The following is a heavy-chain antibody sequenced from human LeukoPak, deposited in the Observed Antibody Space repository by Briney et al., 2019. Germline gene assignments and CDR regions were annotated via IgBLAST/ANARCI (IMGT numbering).Heavy chain of an antibody. Sequence: SETLSLTCTVSGGSISSYYWSWIRQPPGKGLEWIGYIYYSGSTNYNPSLKSRVTISVDTFKNQFSLKLSSVTAADTAVYYCARSDFWSGSIDYWGQGTLVTVSS. CDR1: GGSISSYY. CDR2: IYYSGST. D-gene: IGHD3-3*01. CDR3: ARSDFWSGSIDY. V-gene: IGHV4-59*01. J-gene: IGHJ4*02.